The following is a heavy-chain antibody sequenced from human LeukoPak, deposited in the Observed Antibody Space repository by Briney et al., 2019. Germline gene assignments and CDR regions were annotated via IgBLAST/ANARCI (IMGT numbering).Heavy chain of an antibody. CDR1: GGTFSSYA. CDR3: ASTVYGDYVSWFDP. V-gene: IGHV1-69*13. CDR2: IIPIFGTA. D-gene: IGHD4-17*01. Sequence: ASVKVSCKASGGTFSSYAISWVRQAPGQGLEWMGGIIPIFGTANYAQKFQGRVTITADESTSTAYMELSSLRSEDTAVCYCASTVYGDYVSWFDPWGQGTLVTVSS. J-gene: IGHJ5*02.